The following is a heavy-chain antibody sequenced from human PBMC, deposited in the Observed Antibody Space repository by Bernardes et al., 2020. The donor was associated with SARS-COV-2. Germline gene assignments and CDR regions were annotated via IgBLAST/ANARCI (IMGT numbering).Heavy chain of an antibody. CDR2: IYWDDDK. D-gene: IGHD1-26*01. CDR3: AHRQIMSGSLDY. V-gene: IGHV2-5*02. J-gene: IGHJ4*02. CDR1: GFSLSTRGVV. Sequence: SGPTLEKATQTLTLTFPFSGFSLSTRGVVVGCHRQPPGKALEWFALIYWDDDKRYSPSLKSRLTITKDTSKNQVVLTMTNMDPVDTATYYCAHRQIMSGSLDYWGQVTLVTVSS.